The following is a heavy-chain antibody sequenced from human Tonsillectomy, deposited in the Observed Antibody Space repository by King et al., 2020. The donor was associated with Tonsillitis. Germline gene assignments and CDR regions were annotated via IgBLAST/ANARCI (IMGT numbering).Heavy chain of an antibody. Sequence: QLQESGPGVVKPSETLSLTCTVSGGSVSSSDQYWAWIRQPPGKGLDWIGDMCYSGTIFYNPSLKSRITISGGTSENRFSLRLSSVTAADTAVYFCARYVSGSFDYWGQGALVTVSS. J-gene: IGHJ4*02. CDR2: MCYSGTI. CDR3: ARYVSGSFDY. CDR1: GGSVSSSDQY. D-gene: IGHD1-26*01. V-gene: IGHV4-39*01.